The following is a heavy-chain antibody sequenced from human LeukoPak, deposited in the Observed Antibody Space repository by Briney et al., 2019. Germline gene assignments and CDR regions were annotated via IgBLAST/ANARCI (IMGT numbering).Heavy chain of an antibody. D-gene: IGHD3-3*01. J-gene: IGHJ4*02. CDR2: IKSKTDGGTT. CDR3: TTVDDFWSGYYDY. V-gene: IGHV3-15*01. CDR1: GFTFSNAW. Sequence: GGFLRLSCAASGFTFSNAWMSWVRQAPGKGLEWVGRIKSKTDGGTTDYAAPVKGRFTISRDDSKNTLYLQMNSLKTEDTAVYYCTTVDDFWSGYYDYWGQGTLVTVSS.